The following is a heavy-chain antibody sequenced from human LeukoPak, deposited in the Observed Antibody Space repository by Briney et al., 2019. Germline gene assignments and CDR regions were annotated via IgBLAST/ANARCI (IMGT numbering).Heavy chain of an antibody. Sequence: ASVKVSCKASGYTFTSYYMHWVRQAPGQGLEWMGIINPSGGSTSYAQKFQGRVTMTRDTSTSTVYMELSSLRSEYTAVYYCARQPSPYYYESSGYQNWFDRWGQATLVTGSS. CDR2: INPSGGST. CDR1: GYTFTSYY. D-gene: IGHD3-22*01. J-gene: IGHJ5*02. V-gene: IGHV1-46*01. CDR3: ARQPSPYYYESSGYQNWFDR.